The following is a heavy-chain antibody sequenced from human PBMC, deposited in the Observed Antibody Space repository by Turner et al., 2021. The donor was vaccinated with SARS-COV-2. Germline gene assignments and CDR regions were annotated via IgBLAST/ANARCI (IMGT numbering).Heavy chain of an antibody. J-gene: IGHJ4*02. CDR1: GGTFSSFI. D-gene: IGHD2-2*01. V-gene: IGHV1-69*02. CDR2: IIPLPGIA. CDR3: LGRDIVVVLVAISEVDY. Sequence: QVQLVQSGAEVRKPGSSVKVSCRASGGTFSSFIINWVRQAPGQGLEWMGGIIPLPGIANYAQKFQGRVTVTADTSTSTVYMELSSLRSEDTAVYYCLGRDIVVVLVAISEVDYWGQGTLVTVSS.